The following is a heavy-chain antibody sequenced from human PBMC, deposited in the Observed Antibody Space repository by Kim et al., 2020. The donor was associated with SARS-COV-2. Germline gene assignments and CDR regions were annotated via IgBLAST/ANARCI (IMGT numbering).Heavy chain of an antibody. CDR3: AREKTAIAMRYYLDY. Sequence: SVKVSCKASGGTFSSYAISWVRQAPGQGLEWMGGIIPIFGTANYAQKFQGRVTITADEYTSTAYMELSSLRSEDTAVYYCAREKTAIAMRYYLDYWGQGTLVTVSS. CDR1: GGTFSSYA. CDR2: IIPIFGTA. J-gene: IGHJ4*02. D-gene: IGHD2-21*01. V-gene: IGHV1-69*13.